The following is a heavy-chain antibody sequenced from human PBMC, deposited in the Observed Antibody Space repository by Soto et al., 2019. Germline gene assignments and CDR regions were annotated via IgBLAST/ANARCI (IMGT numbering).Heavy chain of an antibody. CDR1: GFTFSIYS. V-gene: IGHV3-48*02. Sequence: LRLSCAASGFTFSIYSMNWVRQAPGKGLEWVSYITSTGSTTYYADSVKGRFTISRDNAKNSLYLQMNSLRDDDTAVYYCASPAYYGLDYWGPGTLVTVSS. CDR2: ITSTGSTT. J-gene: IGHJ4*02. CDR3: ASPAYYGLDY. D-gene: IGHD1-26*01.